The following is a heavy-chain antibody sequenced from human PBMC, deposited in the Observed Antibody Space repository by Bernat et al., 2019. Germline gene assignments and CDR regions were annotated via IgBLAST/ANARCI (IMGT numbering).Heavy chain of an antibody. Sequence: QVQLVESGGGLVKPGGSLRLSCAASGFTFSDYYMSWIRQAPGKGLEWVSYISSSSTIYYADSVKGRFTISRDNAKNSLYLQMNSLRAEDTAVYYCARGIWTNWFDPWGQGTLVTVSS. J-gene: IGHJ5*02. D-gene: IGHD3/OR15-3a*01. CDR2: ISSSSTI. CDR3: ARGIWTNWFDP. V-gene: IGHV3-11*04. CDR1: GFTFSDYY.